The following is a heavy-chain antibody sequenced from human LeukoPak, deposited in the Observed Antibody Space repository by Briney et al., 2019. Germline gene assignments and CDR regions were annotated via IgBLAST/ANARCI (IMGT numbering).Heavy chain of an antibody. CDR2: IDHSGSI. J-gene: IGHJ5*02. D-gene: IGHD3-10*01. CDR1: GYSISSGNY. CDR3: ARDRNYYGSGSLT. Sequence: SSETLSLTCTVSGYSISSGNYWGWIRQPPGKGLEWMGSIDHSGSIYYNPSLKSRVTISVDTSKNQFSLKLSSVTAADTAVYYCARDRNYYGSGSLTWGQGTLVTVSS. V-gene: IGHV4-38-2*02.